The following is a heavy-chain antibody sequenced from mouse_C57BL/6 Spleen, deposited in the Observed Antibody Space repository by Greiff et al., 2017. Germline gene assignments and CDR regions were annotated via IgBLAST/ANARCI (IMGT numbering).Heavy chain of an antibody. D-gene: IGHD1-1*01. CDR1: GYTFTSYG. V-gene: IGHV1-81*01. CDR3: AEPYYYGSSYGGY. J-gene: IGHJ2*01. Sequence: VQLVESGAELARPGASVKLSCKASGYTFTSYGISWVKQRTGQGLEWIGEIYPRSGNTYYNEKFKGKATLTADKSSSTAYMELRSLTSEDSAVYFCAEPYYYGSSYGGYWGQGTTLTVSS. CDR2: IYPRSGNT.